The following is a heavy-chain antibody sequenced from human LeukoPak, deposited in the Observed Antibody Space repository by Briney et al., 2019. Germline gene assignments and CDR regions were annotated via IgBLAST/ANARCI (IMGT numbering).Heavy chain of an antibody. V-gene: IGHV3-23*01. D-gene: IGHD2-2*01. Sequence: PGGSLRLSCAASGFTFSRYDMSWVRQAPGKGLEWVSSISGSGGTTHYADSVKGRFTISRDNSKNTLYLQMNSLRAEDTAVYYCAKDGYCSSTSCYPAPYWGQGTLITVSS. CDR3: AKDGYCSSTSCYPAPY. J-gene: IGHJ4*02. CDR2: ISGSGGTT. CDR1: GFTFSRYD.